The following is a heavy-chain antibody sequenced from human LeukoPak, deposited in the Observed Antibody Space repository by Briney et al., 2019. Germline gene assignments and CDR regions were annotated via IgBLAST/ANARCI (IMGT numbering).Heavy chain of an antibody. D-gene: IGHD6-13*01. V-gene: IGHV4-31*03. J-gene: IGHJ5*02. CDR2: IYYSGST. CDR1: GGSISSGGYY. CDR3: ARGMRQLVVGNWFDP. Sequence: SETLSLTCTVSGGSISSGGYYWSWIRQHPGKGLEWIGYIYYSGSTYYNPSLKSRVTISVDTSKNQFSLKLSSVTAADTAVYYCARGMRQLVVGNWFDPWGQGTLVTVSS.